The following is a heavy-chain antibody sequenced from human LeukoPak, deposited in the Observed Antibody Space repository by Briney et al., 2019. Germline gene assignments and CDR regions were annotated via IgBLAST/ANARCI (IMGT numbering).Heavy chain of an antibody. CDR2: ISSRSSYI. CDR3: ARDRVAVAGTRYFDY. CDR1: GFTFSSYS. Sequence: GGSLRLSCAASGFTFSSYSMNWVRQAPGKGLEWVSSISSRSSYIYYADSVKGRFTISRDNAKHSLYLQMNSLSAEDTAVYYCARDRVAVAGTRYFDYWGQGTLVTVSS. D-gene: IGHD6-19*01. V-gene: IGHV3-21*01. J-gene: IGHJ4*02.